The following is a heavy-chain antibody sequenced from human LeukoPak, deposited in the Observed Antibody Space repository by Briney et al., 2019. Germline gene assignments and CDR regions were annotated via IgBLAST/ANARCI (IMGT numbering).Heavy chain of an antibody. D-gene: IGHD3-10*01. Sequence: GGPRLSCAASGFTFSNAWMSWVRQAPGKGLEWVGRIKSKTDGGTTDYAAPVKGRFTISRDDSKNTLYLQMNSLKTEDTAVYYCTGNYYGSGSYADFDYWGQGTLVTVSS. CDR3: TGNYYGSGSYADFDY. CDR2: IKSKTDGGTT. CDR1: GFTFSNAW. V-gene: IGHV3-15*01. J-gene: IGHJ4*02.